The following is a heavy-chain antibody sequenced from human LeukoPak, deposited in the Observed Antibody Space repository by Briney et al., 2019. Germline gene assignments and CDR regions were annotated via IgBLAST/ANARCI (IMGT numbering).Heavy chain of an antibody. CDR2: IYSGGST. D-gene: IGHD5-24*01. CDR1: GFTVSSNY. CDR3: AREGDGYNYFGY. Sequence: GGSLRLSCAASGFTVSSNYMSWVRQAPGKGLEWASVIYSGGSTYYADSVKGRFTISRDNSKNTLYLQMNSLRAEDTAVYYCAREGDGYNYFGYWGQGTLVTVSS. J-gene: IGHJ4*02. V-gene: IGHV3-53*01.